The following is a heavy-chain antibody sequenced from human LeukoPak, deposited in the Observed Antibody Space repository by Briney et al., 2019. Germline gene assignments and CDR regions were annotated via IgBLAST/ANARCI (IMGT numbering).Heavy chain of an antibody. CDR1: GYTFTSYG. CDR2: ISAYNGNT. J-gene: IGHJ6*03. D-gene: IGHD2-2*01. CDR3: ARAGYCSSTSRGCYYYYMDV. V-gene: IGHV1-18*01. Sequence: ASVKVSCKASGYTFTSYGISWVRQAPGQGLEWMGWISAYNGNTNYAQKLQGRVTMTTDTSTSTAYMELRSLRSDDTAVYYCARAGYCSSTSRGCYYYYMDVWGKGTMVTISS.